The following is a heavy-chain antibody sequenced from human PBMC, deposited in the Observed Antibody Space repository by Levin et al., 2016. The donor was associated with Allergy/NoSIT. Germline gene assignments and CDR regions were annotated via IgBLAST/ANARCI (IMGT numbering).Heavy chain of an antibody. V-gene: IGHV1-69*02. CDR1: GGTFSSYT. D-gene: IGHD5-24*01. J-gene: IGHJ4*02. Sequence: SVKVSCKASGGTFSSYTISWVRQAPGQGLEWMGRIIPILGIANYAQKFQGRVTITADKSTSTAYMELSSLRSEDTAVYYCARASTREILTRDGYKWGAFDYWGQGTLVTVSS. CDR3: ARASTREILTRDGYKWGAFDY. CDR2: IIPILGIA.